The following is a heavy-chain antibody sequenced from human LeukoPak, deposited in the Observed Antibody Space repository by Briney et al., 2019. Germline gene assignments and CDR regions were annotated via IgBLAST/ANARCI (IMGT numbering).Heavy chain of an antibody. V-gene: IGHV7-4-1*02. CDR1: GYTFTSYY. CDR2: INTNTGNP. D-gene: IGHD3-22*01. J-gene: IGHJ3*02. Sequence: ASVKVSCKASGYTFTSYYMHWVRQAPGQGLEWMGWINTNTGNPTYAQGFTGRFVFSLDTSVSTAYLQISSLKAEDTAVYYCARGVNYYYDSSGFLGAFDIWGQGTMVTVSS. CDR3: ARGVNYYYDSSGFLGAFDI.